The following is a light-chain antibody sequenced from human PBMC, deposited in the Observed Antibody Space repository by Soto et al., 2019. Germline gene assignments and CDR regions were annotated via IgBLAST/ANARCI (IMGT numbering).Light chain of an antibody. CDR2: ASS. Sequence: DIQMTQSPSSLSASVGDRVTITCRASQTINTYLNWYQDKPGKAPKLLIYASSSLQSGVPSRFSGSGSGTDFTLTISSLQPEDFATYYWQQSDVTPITFGPGTKVDIK. J-gene: IGKJ3*01. CDR3: QQSDVTPIT. V-gene: IGKV1-39*01. CDR1: QTINTY.